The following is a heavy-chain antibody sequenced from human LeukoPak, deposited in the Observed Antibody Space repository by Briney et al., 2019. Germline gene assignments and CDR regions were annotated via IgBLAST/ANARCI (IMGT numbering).Heavy chain of an antibody. CDR1: GFTFSSYE. J-gene: IGHJ3*02. CDR3: VRDSNVKGASDI. V-gene: IGHV3-48*03. D-gene: IGHD2/OR15-2a*01. CDR2: IDSRSNKI. Sequence: GRSLRLSCAASGFTFSSYEMIWVRQAPGKGLEWVAYIDSRSNKIYYADYVKGRFTISRDNARNSLYLQMNGLRVEDTALYYCVRDSNVKGASDIWGQGTMVTVSS.